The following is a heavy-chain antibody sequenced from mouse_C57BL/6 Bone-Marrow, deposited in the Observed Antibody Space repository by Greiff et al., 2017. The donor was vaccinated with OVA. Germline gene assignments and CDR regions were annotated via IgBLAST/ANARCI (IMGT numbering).Heavy chain of an antibody. J-gene: IGHJ4*01. CDR2: IWSGGST. V-gene: IGHV2-2*01. CDR1: GFSLTSYG. CDR3: ASYGKRYAMDY. Sequence: QVQLQQSGPGLVQPSQSLSITCTVSGFSLTSYGVHWVRQSPGKGLEWLGVIWSGGSTDYNAAFISRLSISKDNSKSQVFFKMNSLQADDTAIYYCASYGKRYAMDYWGQGTSVTVSS. D-gene: IGHD2-1*01.